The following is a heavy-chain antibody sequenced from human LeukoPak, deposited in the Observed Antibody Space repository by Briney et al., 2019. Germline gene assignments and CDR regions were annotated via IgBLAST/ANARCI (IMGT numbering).Heavy chain of an antibody. CDR3: TRSGYSNGYDY. Sequence: GGSLRLSCVASGLTFSGHWMHWVRHVPGKGLMAVSRITPDGNAAAYADSVKGRFTISRGNAKNTLYLEMNSLTAEDTALYHCTRSGYSNGYDYWGQGTLVTVSS. V-gene: IGHV3-74*03. D-gene: IGHD2-15*01. J-gene: IGHJ4*02. CDR2: ITPDGNAA. CDR1: GLTFSGHW.